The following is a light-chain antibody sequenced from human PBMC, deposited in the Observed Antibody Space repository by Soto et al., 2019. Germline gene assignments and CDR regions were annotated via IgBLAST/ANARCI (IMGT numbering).Light chain of an antibody. J-gene: IGKJ2*01. CDR3: QQRSNLYT. Sequence: EIVLTQSPATLSLSPGERATLSCRASQSVSSYLAWYQQKPGQAPRLLIYDASNRATGIPARFSGSGSGTDFTLTISCLEPEDFAVYYGQQRSNLYTFGQGTKLEIK. V-gene: IGKV3-11*01. CDR1: QSVSSY. CDR2: DAS.